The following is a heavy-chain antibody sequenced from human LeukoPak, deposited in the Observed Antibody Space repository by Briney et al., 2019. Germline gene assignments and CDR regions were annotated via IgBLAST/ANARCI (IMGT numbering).Heavy chain of an antibody. V-gene: IGHV4-30-4*08. CDR1: GGSISSGDYY. D-gene: IGHD2-8*01. J-gene: IGHJ4*02. Sequence: SETLSLTCTVSGGSISSGDYYWSWIRQPPGKGLEWIGYIYYSGSTYYNPSLKSRVTISVDTSKNQFSLKLSSVTAADTAVYYCAREATADCTNGVCDFDYWGQGTLVTVSS. CDR3: AREATADCTNGVCDFDY. CDR2: IYYSGST.